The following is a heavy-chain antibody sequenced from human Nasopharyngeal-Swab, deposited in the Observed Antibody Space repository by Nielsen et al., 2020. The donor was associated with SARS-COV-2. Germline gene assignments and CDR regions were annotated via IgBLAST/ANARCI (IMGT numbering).Heavy chain of an antibody. Sequence: VRQMPGKGLGWKGIIYPGDSDTRYSPSFQGQVTISADKSISTAYLQWSSLKASDTAMYYCARRDCSSTSCYADFDYWGQGTLVTVSS. J-gene: IGHJ4*02. CDR3: ARRDCSSTSCYADFDY. CDR2: IYPGDSDT. D-gene: IGHD2-2*01. V-gene: IGHV5-51*01.